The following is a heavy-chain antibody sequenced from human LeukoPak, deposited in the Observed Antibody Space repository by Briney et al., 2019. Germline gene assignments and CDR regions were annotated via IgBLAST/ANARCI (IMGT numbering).Heavy chain of an antibody. CDR2: IYYSGSA. CDR1: GGSISGSSHY. J-gene: IGHJ5*02. V-gene: IGHV4-39*07. Sequence: PSETLSLTCTVSGGSISGSSHYWAWLRQPPGKGLVWIGSIYYSGSASYNPSLKSRVTISVDTSKNQFSLKLSSVTAADTAVYYCARGHTYYYGSGSLNWFDPWGQGTLVTVSS. CDR3: ARGHTYYYGSGSLNWFDP. D-gene: IGHD3-10*01.